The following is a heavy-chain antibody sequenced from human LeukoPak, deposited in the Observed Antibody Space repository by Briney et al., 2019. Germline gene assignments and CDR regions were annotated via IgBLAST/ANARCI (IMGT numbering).Heavy chain of an antibody. CDR1: GGSINSSSFY. CDR2: IYYSGST. CDR3: ARDLLDTSMVHYWYFDL. J-gene: IGHJ2*01. V-gene: IGHV4-39*07. Sequence: SETLSLTCAVSGGSINSSSFYWGWIRQPPGKGLEWIGSIYYSGSTHYTPSLKSRVTISVDTSKNQFSLKLSSVTAADTAVYYCARDLLDTSMVHYWYFDLWGRGTLVTVSS. D-gene: IGHD5-18*01.